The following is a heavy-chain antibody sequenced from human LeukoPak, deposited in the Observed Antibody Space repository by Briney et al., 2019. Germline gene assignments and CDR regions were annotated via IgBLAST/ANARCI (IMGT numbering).Heavy chain of an antibody. Sequence: GGSLRLSCATSGFTFSNYVRSWVRQAPGEGLEWVSAITGSADDTFYADSVKGRFTISRDNSKNTLYLQMNCLRAEDTAVYYCAKASGASRPYYLDYWGQGTLVTVSS. CDR1: GFTFSNYV. CDR3: AKASGASRPYYLDY. V-gene: IGHV3-23*01. J-gene: IGHJ4*02. D-gene: IGHD3-10*01. CDR2: ITGSADDT.